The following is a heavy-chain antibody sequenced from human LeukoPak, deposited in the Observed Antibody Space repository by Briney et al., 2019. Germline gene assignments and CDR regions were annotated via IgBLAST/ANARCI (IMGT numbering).Heavy chain of an antibody. J-gene: IGHJ5*01. CDR1: GYTFTGYY. Sequence: ASVTVSCKASGYTFTGYYMHWVRQAPGQGLEWMGRINPNSGGTNYAQKFQGRVTMTRDTSISTAYMELSRLRSDDTAVYYCARGKRYCSSTSCYWFDPWGQGTLVTVSS. V-gene: IGHV1-2*06. CDR3: ARGKRYCSSTSCYWFDP. D-gene: IGHD2-2*01. CDR2: INPNSGGT.